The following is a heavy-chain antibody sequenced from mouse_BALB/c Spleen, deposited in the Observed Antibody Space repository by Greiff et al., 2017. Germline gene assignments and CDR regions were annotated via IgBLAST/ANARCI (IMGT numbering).Heavy chain of an antibody. J-gene: IGHJ2*01. CDR2: ISYSGST. Sequence: EVQLKESGPGLVKPSQSLSLTCTVTGYSITSDYAWNWIRQFPGNKLEWMGYISYSGSTSYNPSLKSRISITRDTSKNQFFLQLNSVTTEDTATYYCARGEGYGNYGYWGQGTTLTVSS. CDR1: GYSITSDYA. V-gene: IGHV3-2*02. D-gene: IGHD2-10*02. CDR3: ARGEGYGNYGY.